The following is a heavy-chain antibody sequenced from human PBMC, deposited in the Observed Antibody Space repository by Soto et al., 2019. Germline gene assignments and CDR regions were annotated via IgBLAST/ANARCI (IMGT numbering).Heavy chain of an antibody. CDR1: GFTFSSYG. CDR3: AKGNQFFYYYAMDV. Sequence: GGSLRLSCAASGFTFSSYGMNWVRQAPGKGLEWVSALSGSGDTTYYADSVRGRFSISRDNSKNTLYLQMSSLRGEDAAVYYCAKGNQFFYYYAMDVWGQGTTVTVSS. V-gene: IGHV3-23*01. J-gene: IGHJ6*02. CDR2: LSGSGDTT.